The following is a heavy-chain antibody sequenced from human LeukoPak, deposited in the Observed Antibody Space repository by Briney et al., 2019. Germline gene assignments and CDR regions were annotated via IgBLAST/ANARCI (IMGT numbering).Heavy chain of an antibody. V-gene: IGHV5-10-1*01. CDR3: ATGASKVTTDFANY. D-gene: IGHD4-17*01. CDR2: IDPSDSYT. Sequence: GESLKISCKGSGYSFTNYWISWVRQMPGKGLEWMRRIDPSDSYTKYSPSFEGHVTISVDKSISTAFLQWNSLKASDSAMYYCATGASKVTTDFANYWGQGTQVAVSS. J-gene: IGHJ4*02. CDR1: GYSFTNYW.